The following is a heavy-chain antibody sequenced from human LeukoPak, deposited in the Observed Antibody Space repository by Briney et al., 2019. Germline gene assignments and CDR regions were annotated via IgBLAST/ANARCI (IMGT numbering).Heavy chain of an antibody. CDR3: ADLGTPY. CDR1: GFTFSSCA. Sequence: PGGSLRLSCAASGFTFSSCAMSWVRQAPGKGLEWVGRIKNKAESYTTDYAASVKGRFTISRDDSKNSLYLQVNSLKTEDTAVYYCADLGTPYWGQGTLVTISS. CDR2: IKNKAESYTT. V-gene: IGHV3-72*01. J-gene: IGHJ4*02.